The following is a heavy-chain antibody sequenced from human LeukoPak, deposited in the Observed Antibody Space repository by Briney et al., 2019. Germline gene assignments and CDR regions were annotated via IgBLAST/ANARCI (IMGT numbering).Heavy chain of an antibody. D-gene: IGHD5-12*01. CDR3: TPDQLSGYDSGS. V-gene: IGHV3-15*01. Sequence: GGPLTLLCAASGFTLSNGWMRCVRQAPGEGGKWVGRLKSKADDGTTDYAAPVKGRFTISRDDSKNTLYLQMNSLKTEDTAVYYGTPDQLSGYDSGSWGQGTLVTVSS. J-gene: IGHJ5*02. CDR1: GFTLSNGW. CDR2: LKSKADDGTT.